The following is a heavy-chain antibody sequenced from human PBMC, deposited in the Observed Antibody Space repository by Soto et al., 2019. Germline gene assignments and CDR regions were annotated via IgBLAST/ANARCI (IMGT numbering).Heavy chain of an antibody. Sequence: EVQLVESGGGLVQPGGSLRLSCAASGFTFSSYWMHWVRQAPGKGLVWVSRINSDGSSTSYADSVKGRFTISRDNAKITLYLQMNSLRAEDTAVYYCARPMRMIGVGAFAIWGQGTMVTVSS. V-gene: IGHV3-74*01. D-gene: IGHD3-22*01. CDR2: INSDGSST. J-gene: IGHJ3*02. CDR3: ARPMRMIGVGAFAI. CDR1: GFTFSSYW.